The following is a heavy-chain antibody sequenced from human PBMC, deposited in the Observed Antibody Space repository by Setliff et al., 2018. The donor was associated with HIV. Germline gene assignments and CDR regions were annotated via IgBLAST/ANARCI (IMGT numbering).Heavy chain of an antibody. V-gene: IGHV4-59*01. J-gene: IGHJ5*02. Sequence: LSLTCTVSGAFISSDSWSWIRQSPGKGLEWIGFILNREITNYNPSLQSRVSISMDTSKNQFSLKLHSVTAADTAIYHCAKGGASSHWLGPWGQGTLVTVSS. CDR3: AKGGASSHWLGP. CDR1: GAFISSDS. D-gene: IGHD3-16*01. CDR2: ILNREIT.